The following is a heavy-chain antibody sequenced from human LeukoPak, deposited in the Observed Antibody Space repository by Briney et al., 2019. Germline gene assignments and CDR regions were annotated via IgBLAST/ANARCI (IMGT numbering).Heavy chain of an antibody. J-gene: IGHJ4*02. CDR3: ARARSSWYFDY. V-gene: IGHV4-30-2*01. Sequence: PSETLSLPCAVSGGSISSGGYSWSWIRQPPGKGLEWIGYIYHSGSTYYNPSLKSRVTISVDRSKNQFSLKLSSVTAADTAVYYCARARSSWYFDYWGQGTLVTVSS. D-gene: IGHD6-13*01. CDR1: GGSISSGGYS. CDR2: IYHSGST.